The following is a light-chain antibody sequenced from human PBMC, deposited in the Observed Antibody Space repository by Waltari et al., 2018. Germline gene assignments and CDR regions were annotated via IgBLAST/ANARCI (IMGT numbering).Light chain of an antibody. CDR3: ASYTGSDTIL. J-gene: IGLJ2*01. Sequence: QAALTQPPSMSGSPGQSVTISCTGTSGDIGGYDRVSWYQQHSAKAPKLIIYEVSQWPPGVSGRFSGSKSGNTASLTIAGLQAEDEADYYCASYTGSDTILFGGGTRLTVL. V-gene: IGLV2-11*01. CDR2: EVS. CDR1: SGDIGGYDR.